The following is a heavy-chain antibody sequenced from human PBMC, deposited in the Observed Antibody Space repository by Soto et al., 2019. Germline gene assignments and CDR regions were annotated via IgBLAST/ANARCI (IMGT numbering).Heavy chain of an antibody. CDR1: RYSFTSYW. Sequence: PGESLKISCKGSRYSFTSYWISWVRQMHGKGLEWMGRIDPSDSYTNYSPSFQGPVTISADTSISTAYLQWSSLKASDTAMYYCASHVPAGLDYDILPGPHYYYYYGMDVWGQGTTVTVSS. J-gene: IGHJ6*02. V-gene: IGHV5-10-1*01. D-gene: IGHD3-9*01. CDR2: IDPSDSYT. CDR3: ASHVPAGLDYDILPGPHYYYYYGMDV.